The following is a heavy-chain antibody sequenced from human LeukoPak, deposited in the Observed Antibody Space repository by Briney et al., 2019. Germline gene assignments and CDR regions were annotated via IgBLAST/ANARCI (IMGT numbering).Heavy chain of an antibody. Sequence: ASVKVSCKASGGTFSSYAISWVRQAPGQGLEWMGGFIPIFGTANYAQKFQGRVTITADESTSTAYMELSSLRSEDTAVYYCARPSGSYQSDYYYYYMDVWGKGTTVTVSS. CDR2: FIPIFGTA. D-gene: IGHD1-26*01. V-gene: IGHV1-69*13. J-gene: IGHJ6*03. CDR3: ARPSGSYQSDYYYYYMDV. CDR1: GGTFSSYA.